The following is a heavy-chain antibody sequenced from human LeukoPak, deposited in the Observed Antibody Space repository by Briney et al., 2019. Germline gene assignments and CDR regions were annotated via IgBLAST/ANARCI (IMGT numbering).Heavy chain of an antibody. CDR3: ARTRGPYYYYYYMDV. J-gene: IGHJ6*03. V-gene: IGHV1-2*02. CDR2: INPNSGGT. D-gene: IGHD3-10*01. Sequence: ASVKVSCKASGYTFTGYYMHWVRQAPGQGLEWMGWINPNSGGTNYAQKFQGRVTMTRDTSISTAYMELSRLRSEDTAVYYCARTRGPYYYYYYMDVWGKGTTVTVSS. CDR1: GYTFTGYY.